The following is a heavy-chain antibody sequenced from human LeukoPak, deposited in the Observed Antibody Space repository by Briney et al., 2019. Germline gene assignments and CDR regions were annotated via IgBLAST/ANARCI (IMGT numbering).Heavy chain of an antibody. CDR3: ARDRVFVVVPAAMPTLDY. J-gene: IGHJ4*02. D-gene: IGHD2-2*01. Sequence: ASVKVSCKASGYTFTSYGISWVRQAPGQGLEWMGWTSAYNGNTNYAQKLQGRVTMTTDTSTSTAYMELRSLRSDDTAVYYCARDRVFVVVPAAMPTLDYWGQGTLVTVSS. CDR1: GYTFTSYG. V-gene: IGHV1-18*01. CDR2: TSAYNGNT.